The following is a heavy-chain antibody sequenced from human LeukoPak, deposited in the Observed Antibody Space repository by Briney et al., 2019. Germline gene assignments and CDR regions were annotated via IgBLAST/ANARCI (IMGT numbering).Heavy chain of an antibody. CDR2: IYYSGST. Sequence: SETLSLTCTVSGDSLSSYYWSCIRQPPGKGLEWIGYIYYSGSTNYTPSLKSRVTISVDTSKNQFYLKLSSVTAADTAVYYCARDRAFDIWGQGTMVTVSS. CDR1: GDSLSSYY. V-gene: IGHV4-59*01. J-gene: IGHJ3*02. CDR3: ARDRAFDI.